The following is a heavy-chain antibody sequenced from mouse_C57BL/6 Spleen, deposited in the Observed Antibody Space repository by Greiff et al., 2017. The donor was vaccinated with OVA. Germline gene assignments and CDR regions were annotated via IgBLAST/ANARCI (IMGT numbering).Heavy chain of an antibody. Sequence: EVKLMESGGGLVQPKGSLKLSCAASGFTFNTYAMHWVRQAPGKGLEWVARIRSKSSNYATYYADSVKDRFTISRDDSQSMLYLQMNNLKTEDTAMYYCVSSGYVGWFAYWGQGTLVTVSA. CDR1: GFTFNTYA. J-gene: IGHJ3*01. CDR3: VSSGYVGWFAY. V-gene: IGHV10-3*01. CDR2: IRSKSSNYAT. D-gene: IGHD3-2*02.